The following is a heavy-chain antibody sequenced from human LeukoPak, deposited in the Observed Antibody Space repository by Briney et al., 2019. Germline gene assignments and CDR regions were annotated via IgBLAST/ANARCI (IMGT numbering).Heavy chain of an antibody. CDR3: ARDGGYCSGGSCYSYAFDI. CDR2: IIPIFGTA. J-gene: IGHJ3*02. CDR1: GGTFSSYA. Sequence: ASVKVSCKASGGTFSSYAISWVRQARGRGLEWMGGIIPIFGTANYAQKFQGRVTLTADKSTSTAYMELSSLRSEDTAVYYCARDGGYCSGGSCYSYAFDIWGRGTMVTVSS. D-gene: IGHD2-15*01. V-gene: IGHV1-69*06.